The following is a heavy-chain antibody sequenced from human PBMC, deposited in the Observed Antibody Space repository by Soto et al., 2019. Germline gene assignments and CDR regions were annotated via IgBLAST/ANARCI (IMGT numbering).Heavy chain of an antibody. CDR3: VAVPGGYYSDSGSYYQFDY. CDR1: GFIFSSYA. J-gene: IGHJ4*02. D-gene: IGHD3-10*01. Sequence: GGSLRLSCSASGFIFSSYAMHWVRQAPGKGLEYVSAISSNGGSTYYADSVKGRFTISRDNSKNTLYLQMSSLRPEDTAMYYCVAVPGGYYSDSGSYYQFDYWGQGTLVTVSS. CDR2: ISSNGGST. V-gene: IGHV3-64D*08.